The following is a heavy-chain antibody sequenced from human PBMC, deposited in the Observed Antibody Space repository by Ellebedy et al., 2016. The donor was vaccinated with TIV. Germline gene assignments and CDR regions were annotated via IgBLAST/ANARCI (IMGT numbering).Heavy chain of an antibody. Sequence: ASVKVSCKASGYTFTAYHIHWVRQAPGQGLEWMGWINPNSGGTNYAQKFQGRVTMTTDTSTSTAYMELRSLRSDDTAVYYCARDHIITGTTPYYYGMDVWGQGTTVTVSS. CDR1: GYTFTAYH. CDR2: INPNSGGT. CDR3: ARDHIITGTTPYYYGMDV. J-gene: IGHJ6*02. D-gene: IGHD1-7*01. V-gene: IGHV1-2*02.